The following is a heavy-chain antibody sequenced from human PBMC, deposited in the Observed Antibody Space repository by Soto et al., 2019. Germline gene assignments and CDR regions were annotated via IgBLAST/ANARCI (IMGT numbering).Heavy chain of an antibody. CDR3: ARWSSATEYYYYYSGMDV. CDR1: GYSFTSYW. J-gene: IGHJ6*02. V-gene: IGHV5-51*01. Sequence: HGESLKISCKGSGYSFTSYWIGWVRQMPGKGLEWMGIIYPGDSDTRYSPSFQGQVTISADKSIGTAYLQWSSLKASDTAMYYCARWSSATEYYYYYSGMDVWGQGTTVTVSS. CDR2: IYPGDSDT.